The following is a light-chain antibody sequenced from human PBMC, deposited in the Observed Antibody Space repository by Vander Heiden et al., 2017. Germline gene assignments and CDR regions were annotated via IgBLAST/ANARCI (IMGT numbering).Light chain of an antibody. Sequence: AIRMTQSPSSLSASTGDRVTITCRASQGISSYLAWYQQKPGKAPKLLIYAASTLQSGVPSRFSGSGSGTDFTLTISCLQSEDFATYYCQQEDSYPRTFGHGTKVDIK. CDR3: QQEDSYPRT. CDR2: AAS. V-gene: IGKV1-8*01. J-gene: IGKJ3*01. CDR1: QGISSY.